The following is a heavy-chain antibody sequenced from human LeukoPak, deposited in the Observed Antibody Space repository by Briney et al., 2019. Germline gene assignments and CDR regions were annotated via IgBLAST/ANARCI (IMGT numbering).Heavy chain of an antibody. V-gene: IGHV3-30*18. CDR3: AKCLYGSSSDYYYGMDV. Sequence: PGRSLRLSCAASVFTFSSYGMHWVRQAPGKGLEGGAVISYDGSNKYYADSVKGRFTISRDNSKNTLSLQMNSLRAEDTAVYYCAKCLYGSSSDYYYGMDVWGQGTTVTVSS. CDR2: ISYDGSNK. D-gene: IGHD6-6*01. J-gene: IGHJ6*02. CDR1: VFTFSSYG.